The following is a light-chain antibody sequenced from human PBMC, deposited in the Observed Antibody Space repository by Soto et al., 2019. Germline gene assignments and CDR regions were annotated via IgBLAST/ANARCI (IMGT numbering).Light chain of an antibody. J-gene: IGKJ1*01. CDR3: QQYGDSSWT. CDR2: GAS. CDR1: QSVSGNY. V-gene: IGKV3-20*01. Sequence: EIVLTQSPVTLSFSPVDGAAVSCIAGQSVSGNYLALYQQQKPGQAPRLLIYGASSRAAGVPDRFSGSGSGTDFTLAISRLEPEDFAVYYCQQYGDSSWTFGQGTKVDIK.